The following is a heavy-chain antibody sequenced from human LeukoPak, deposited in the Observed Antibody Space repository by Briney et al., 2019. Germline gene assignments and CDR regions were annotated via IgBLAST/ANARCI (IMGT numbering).Heavy chain of an antibody. D-gene: IGHD6-13*01. V-gene: IGHV3-30-3*01. CDR2: ISYDGSNK. CDR1: GFTFSSYA. J-gene: IGHJ3*02. CDR3: AREAAAAHAFDI. Sequence: GRSLRLSCAASGFTFSSYAMHWVRQAPGKGLEWVAVISYDGSNKYYADSVKGRFTISRDNAKNSLYLQMNSLRAEDTAVYYCAREAAAAHAFDIWGQGTMVTVSS.